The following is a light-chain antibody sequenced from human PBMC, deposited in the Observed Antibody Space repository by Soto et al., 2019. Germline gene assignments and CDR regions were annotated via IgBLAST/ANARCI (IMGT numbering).Light chain of an antibody. V-gene: IGLV2-8*01. CDR1: SSDVGGYDF. CDR3: SSYAGSNNYV. CDR2: EVS. Sequence: QSVLTQPPSASGSPGQSVTISCTGTSSDVGGYDFVSWYQQHPGKAPKLMIHEVSKRPSGVPDRFSGSKSGNTASLTVSGLQAEDEADYYCSSYAGSNNYVFGTGTKLTGL. J-gene: IGLJ1*01.